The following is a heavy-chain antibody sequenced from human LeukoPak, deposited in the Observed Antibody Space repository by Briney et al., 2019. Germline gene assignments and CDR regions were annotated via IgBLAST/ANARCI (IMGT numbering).Heavy chain of an antibody. J-gene: IGHJ6*03. Sequence: PSETLSLTCTVSGGSISSGSYYWSWIRQPAGKGLEWIGRIYTSGSTNYNPSLKSRVTISVDTSKNQFSLKLSSVTAADTAVYYCARGWNYYDSSGYSLPYYYYMDVWGKGTTDTVSS. CDR3: ARGWNYYDSSGYSLPYYYYMDV. CDR1: GGSISSGSYY. V-gene: IGHV4-61*02. CDR2: IYTSGST. D-gene: IGHD3-22*01.